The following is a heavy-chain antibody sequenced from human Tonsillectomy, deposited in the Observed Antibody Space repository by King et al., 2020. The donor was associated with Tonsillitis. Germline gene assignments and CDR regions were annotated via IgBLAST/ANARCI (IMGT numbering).Heavy chain of an antibody. CDR3: TRPLAYGEFDY. J-gene: IGHJ4*02. CDR2: IRSKASSYAT. V-gene: IGHV3-73*02. Sequence: DVQLVESGGGLVQPGGSLKLSCAASGFTFSGSAMHWVRPASGKGLEWVGGIRSKASSYATGYAALVKGRFTISRDYSKNTAHLQMNSLKTEDTAVYYCTRPLAYGEFDYWGQGTLVTVSS. CDR1: GFTFSGSA. D-gene: IGHD3-16*01.